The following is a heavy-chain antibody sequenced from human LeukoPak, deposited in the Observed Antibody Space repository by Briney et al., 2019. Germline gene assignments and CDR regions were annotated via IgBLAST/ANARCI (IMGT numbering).Heavy chain of an antibody. D-gene: IGHD6-19*01. CDR1: GGSFSGYY. V-gene: IGHV4-34*01. CDR2: INHSGST. CDR3: ARRIAVAGSNYFDY. J-gene: IGHJ4*02. Sequence: PSETLSLTCAVYGGSFSGYYWSWIRQPPGKGLEWIGEINHSGSTNYNPSLKSRVTLSVDTSKKQFSLQLRSVTAEDTAVYYCARRIAVAGSNYFDYWGQGTLVTVS.